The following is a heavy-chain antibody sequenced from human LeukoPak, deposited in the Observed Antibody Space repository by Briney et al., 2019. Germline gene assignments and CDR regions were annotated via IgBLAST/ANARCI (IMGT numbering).Heavy chain of an antibody. J-gene: IGHJ4*02. D-gene: IGHD2-2*02. CDR2: IYTSGRT. CDR3: ATFLDIVVVPAAIIEVGYYFDY. CDR1: GGSISIYY. Sequence: SETLSLTCTISGGSISIYYWNWIRQPAGKGLEWIGRIYTSGRTNYNPSLKSRVTMSVDKSKNQFSLKLSSVTAADTAVYYCATFLDIVVVPAAIIEVGYYFDYWGQGTLVTVSS. V-gene: IGHV4-4*07.